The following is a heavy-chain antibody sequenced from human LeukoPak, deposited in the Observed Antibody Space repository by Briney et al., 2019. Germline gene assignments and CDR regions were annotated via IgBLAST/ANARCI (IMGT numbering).Heavy chain of an antibody. V-gene: IGHV1-69*04. D-gene: IGHD2-21*02. Sequence: ASVKVSCKASGGTFSSYAISWVRQAPGQGLEWMGRIIPILGIANYAQKFQGRVTMTRDTSTSTVYMELSSLRSEDTAVYYCARGLMTSPNWFDPWGQGTLVTVSS. J-gene: IGHJ5*02. CDR1: GGTFSSYA. CDR2: IIPILGIA. CDR3: ARGLMTSPNWFDP.